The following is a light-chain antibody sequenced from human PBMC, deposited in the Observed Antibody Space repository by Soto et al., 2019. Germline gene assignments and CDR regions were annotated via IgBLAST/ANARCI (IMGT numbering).Light chain of an antibody. CDR2: QVS. V-gene: IGKV2-30*01. CDR1: QGLVYSDGNTF. CDR3: VQGTHWPWT. J-gene: IGKJ1*01. Sequence: DVVMTQSPLPLSVTLGQPASISCRSSQGLVYSDGNTFLNWFHQRPGQSPRRLIYQVSNRDSGVPDRFSGSGSGTDYTLTMSRVEAEDVGSYYCVQGTHWPWTFGQGTKVEIK.